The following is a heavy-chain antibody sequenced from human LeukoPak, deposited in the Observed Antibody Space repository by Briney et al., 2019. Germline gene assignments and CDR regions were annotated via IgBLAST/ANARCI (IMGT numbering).Heavy chain of an antibody. CDR1: GFIFSSYW. CDR3: ARGTDTKPFWSGYWVDV. D-gene: IGHD3-3*01. CDR2: LKEDGSEK. J-gene: IGHJ6*02. V-gene: IGHV3-7*01. Sequence: QPGGSLKLSCAASGFIFSSYWMSWVRQAPGKGLEWVANLKEDGSEKYYVDSVKGRFTISRDNAKNSLYLQMNSLRAEDTAVYYCARGTDTKPFWSGYWVDVWGQGTTVTVSS.